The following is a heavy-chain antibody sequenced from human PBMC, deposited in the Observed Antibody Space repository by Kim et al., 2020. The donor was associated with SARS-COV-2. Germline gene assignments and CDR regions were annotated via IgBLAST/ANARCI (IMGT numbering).Heavy chain of an antibody. J-gene: IGHJ4*02. CDR2: ISAYNGNT. V-gene: IGHV1-18*01. D-gene: IGHD2-15*01. CDR1: GYTFTSYG. Sequence: ASVKVSCKASGYTFTSYGISWVRQAPGQGLEWMGWISAYNGNTNYAQKLQGRVTMTTDTSTSTAYMELRSLRSDDTAVYYCARAGVDVVVAATPIDYWGQGTLVTVSS. CDR3: ARAGVDVVVAATPIDY.